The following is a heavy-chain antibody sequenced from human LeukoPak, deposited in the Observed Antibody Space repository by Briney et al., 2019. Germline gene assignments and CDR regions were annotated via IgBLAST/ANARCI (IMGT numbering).Heavy chain of an antibody. CDR3: ARVRRHCSGGSCYAELDY. J-gene: IGHJ4*02. D-gene: IGHD2-15*01. Sequence: GSLRLSCAASGFTFSRFWMSWIRQPPGKGLEWIGEINHSGSTNYNPSLKSRVTISVDTSKNQFSLKLSSVTAADTAVYYCARVRRHCSGGSCYAELDYWGQGTLVTVSS. CDR1: GFTFSRFW. CDR2: INHSGST. V-gene: IGHV4-34*01.